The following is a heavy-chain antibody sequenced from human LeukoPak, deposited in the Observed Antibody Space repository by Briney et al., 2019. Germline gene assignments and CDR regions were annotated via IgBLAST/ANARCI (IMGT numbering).Heavy chain of an antibody. CDR3: ATAKVEELIFDY. J-gene: IGHJ4*02. Sequence: ASVKVSCKVSGYTLTELSTHWVRQAPGKGLEWMGGFDPEDGETIYAQKFQGRVTMTEDTSTDTAYMELSSLRSEDTAVYYCATAKVEELIFDYWGQGTLVTVSS. CDR1: GYTLTELS. V-gene: IGHV1-24*01. CDR2: FDPEDGET. D-gene: IGHD1-26*01.